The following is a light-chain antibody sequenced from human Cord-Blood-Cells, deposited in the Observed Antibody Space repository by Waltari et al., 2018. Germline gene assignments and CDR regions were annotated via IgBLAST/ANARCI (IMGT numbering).Light chain of an antibody. Sequence: DIQMTQSPSSVSPSVGARVTITCRASQGISSWLVWYQQKPGKAPKLLIYAASSLQSGVPSRFSGSGSGTDITLTISSLQPEDFATYYCQQSYSTPLTFGGGTKVEIK. CDR2: AAS. CDR3: QQSYSTPLT. V-gene: IGKV1-39*01. CDR1: QGISSW. J-gene: IGKJ4*01.